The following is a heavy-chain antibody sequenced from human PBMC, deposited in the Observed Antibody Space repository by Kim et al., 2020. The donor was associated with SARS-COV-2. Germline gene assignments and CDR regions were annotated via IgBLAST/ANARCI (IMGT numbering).Heavy chain of an antibody. CDR3: ARGGDYGGNSYYWYFDL. Sequence: GGFLRLSCAASGFTFSDYYMSWIRQAPGKGLEWVSYISSSSSYTNYADSVKGRFTISRDNAKNSLYLQMNSLRAEDTAVYYCARGGDYGGNSYYWYFDLWGRGTLVTVSS. J-gene: IGHJ2*01. D-gene: IGHD4-17*01. CDR1: GFTFSDYY. V-gene: IGHV3-11*05. CDR2: ISSSSSYT.